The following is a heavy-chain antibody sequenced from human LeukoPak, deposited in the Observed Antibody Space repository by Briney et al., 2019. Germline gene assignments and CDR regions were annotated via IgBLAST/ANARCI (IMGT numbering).Heavy chain of an antibody. V-gene: IGHV4-39*01. J-gene: IGHJ4*02. CDR2: IYYSGST. D-gene: IGHD5-18*01. CDR1: GGSISSSSYY. Sequence: SETLSLTCTVSGGSISSSSYYWGWVRQPPGKGLEWIGSIYYSGSTYYNSSLKSRVTISVDTSKNQVSLKLSSVTAADTAVYYCARLRGYSYGDLDYWGQGTLVTVSS. CDR3: ARLRGYSYGDLDY.